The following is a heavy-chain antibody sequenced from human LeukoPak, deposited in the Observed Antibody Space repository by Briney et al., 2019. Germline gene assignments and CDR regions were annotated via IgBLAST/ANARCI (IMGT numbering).Heavy chain of an antibody. J-gene: IGHJ4*02. V-gene: IGHV1-69*05. CDR2: IIPIFGTA. CDR3: ARGGQIFGVVIDY. Sequence: ASVKVSCKASGGTFSSYAISWVRQAPGQGLEWMGGIIPIFGTANYAQKFQGRVTITTDESTSTAYMELSSLRSDDTAVYYCARGGQIFGVVIDYWGQGTLVTVSS. D-gene: IGHD3-3*01. CDR1: GGTFSSYA.